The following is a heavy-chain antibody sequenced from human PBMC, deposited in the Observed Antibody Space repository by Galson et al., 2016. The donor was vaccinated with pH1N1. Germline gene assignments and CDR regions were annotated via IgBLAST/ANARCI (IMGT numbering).Heavy chain of an antibody. CDR3: ARSPADPGYYYYYMDV. CDR2: IFPGDSDT. Sequence: QSGAEVTKPGESLKISCKGSGYSFTSYWIGRVRQMPGKGLEWMGIIFPGDSDTRYSPSFQGQVTISADKSISTAYLQWNNLRASDTAMYYCARSPADPGYYYYYMDVWGQGTTVSVSS. V-gene: IGHV5-51*03. CDR1: GYSFTSYW. J-gene: IGHJ6*03.